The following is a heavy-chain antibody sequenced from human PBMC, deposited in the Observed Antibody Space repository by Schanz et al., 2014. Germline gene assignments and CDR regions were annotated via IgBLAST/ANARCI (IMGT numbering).Heavy chain of an antibody. D-gene: IGHD2-15*01. CDR1: GFTFSKHW. CDR2: IKQDGSEK. J-gene: IGHJ6*02. Sequence: EVQLVESGGGLVQPGGSLRLSCGGSGFTFSKHWMSWVRQAPGKGLEWVANIKQDGSEKYYVDAVKGRFTISRDNAKNSMYLHMKSLRGEDTAVYYCAKARRKSKCSGGRCFHYSYYGMDVWGQGTTVTVSS. V-gene: IGHV3-7*02. CDR3: AKARRKSKCSGGRCFHYSYYGMDV.